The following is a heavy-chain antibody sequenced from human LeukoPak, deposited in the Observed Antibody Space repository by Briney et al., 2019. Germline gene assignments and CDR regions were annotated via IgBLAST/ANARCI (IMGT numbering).Heavy chain of an antibody. D-gene: IGHD2-2*01. CDR3: AKGFCSSTSCTSYFDY. CDR2: ISGSGGST. Sequence: PSETLSLTCTVSGGSISPYNWSWIRQPPGQGLEWVSAISGSGGSTYYADSVKGRFTISRDNSKNTLYLQMNSLRAEDTAVYYCAKGFCSSTSCTSYFDYWGQGTLVTVSS. V-gene: IGHV3-23*01. J-gene: IGHJ4*02. CDR1: GGSISPYN.